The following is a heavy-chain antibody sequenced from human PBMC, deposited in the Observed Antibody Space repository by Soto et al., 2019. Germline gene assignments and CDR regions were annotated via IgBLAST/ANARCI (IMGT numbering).Heavy chain of an antibody. CDR2: ISYDGSDK. V-gene: IGHV3-30*18. CDR1: GFTFSSYA. D-gene: IGHD3-16*02. J-gene: IGHJ4*02. Sequence: QVQLVESGGGVVQPGRSLRLSCAASGFTFSSYAMHWVRQAPGKGLEWVAVISYDGSDKYYAGSVKGRFTISRDNSKNALILQMNSLRADDTAVYYCAKALGELSPESYDYWGQGTLITVSS. CDR3: AKALGELSPESYDY.